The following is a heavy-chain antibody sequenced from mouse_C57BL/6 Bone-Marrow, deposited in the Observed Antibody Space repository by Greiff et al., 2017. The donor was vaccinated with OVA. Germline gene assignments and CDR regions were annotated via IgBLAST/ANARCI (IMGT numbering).Heavy chain of an antibody. V-gene: IGHV1-55*01. Sequence: VQLQQPGAELVKPGASVKMSCKASGYTFTSYWITWVKQRPGQGLEWIGDIYPGSGSTKYNEKFKSKATLTVDTSSSTAYMQLSSLTSEDSAVYYCARSYGNYAAWFAYWGQGTLVTVAA. D-gene: IGHD2-1*01. CDR1: GYTFTSYW. J-gene: IGHJ3*01. CDR3: ARSYGNYAAWFAY. CDR2: IYPGSGST.